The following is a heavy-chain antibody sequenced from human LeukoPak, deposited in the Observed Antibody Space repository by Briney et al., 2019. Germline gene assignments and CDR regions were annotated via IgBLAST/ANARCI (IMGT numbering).Heavy chain of an antibody. V-gene: IGHV3-30-3*01. CDR2: ISYDGSNK. J-gene: IGHJ4*02. Sequence: GGSLRLSCAASGFTFSSYAMHWVRQAPGKGLEWVAVVISYDGSNKYYADSVKGRFTISRDNSKSTLYLQVNSLRAEDTAVYYCARDSTDGVIPRELHPPFDYWGQGTLVTVSS. D-gene: IGHD1-7*01. CDR3: ARDSTDGVIPRELHPPFDY. CDR1: GFTFSSYA.